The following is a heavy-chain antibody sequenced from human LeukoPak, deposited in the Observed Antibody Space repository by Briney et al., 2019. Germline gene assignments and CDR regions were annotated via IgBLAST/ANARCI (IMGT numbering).Heavy chain of an antibody. CDR1: GFTFSSYA. Sequence: GRSLRLSCAASGFTFSSYAMHWVRQAPGKGLEWVAVISYDGSNKYYADSVMGRFTISRDNAKNSLYLQMNSLRAEDTALYYCARDFYYYASGSYNGHDTVDYWGQGTLVSVSS. V-gene: IGHV3-30-3*01. CDR3: ARDFYYYASGSYNGHDTVDY. J-gene: IGHJ4*02. D-gene: IGHD3-10*01. CDR2: ISYDGSNK.